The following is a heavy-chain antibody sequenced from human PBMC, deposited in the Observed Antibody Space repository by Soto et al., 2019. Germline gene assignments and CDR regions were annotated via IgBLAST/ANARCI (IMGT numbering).Heavy chain of an antibody. D-gene: IGHD6-19*01. CDR3: ARDLQYSSGWTDAFDI. Sequence: GGSLRLSCAASGFTFSSYAMHWVRQAPGKGLEWVAVISYDGSNKYYADSVKGRFTISRDNSKNTLYLQMNSLRAEDTAVYYCARDLQYSSGWTDAFDIWGQGTMVTVSS. CDR1: GFTFSSYA. CDR2: ISYDGSNK. J-gene: IGHJ3*02. V-gene: IGHV3-30-3*01.